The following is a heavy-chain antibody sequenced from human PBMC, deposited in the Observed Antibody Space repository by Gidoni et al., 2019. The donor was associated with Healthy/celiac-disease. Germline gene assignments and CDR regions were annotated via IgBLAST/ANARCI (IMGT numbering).Heavy chain of an antibody. CDR2: INHSGST. CDR1: GGSFSGYY. Sequence: QVQLQQWGAGLLKPSETLSLTCAVYGGSFSGYYWSWIRQPPGKGLEWIGEINHSGSTNYNPSLKSRVTISVDTSKNQFSLKLSSVTAADTAVYYCARIYDSSGYPLDYYYYGMDVWGQGTTVTVSS. CDR3: ARIYDSSGYPLDYYYYGMDV. J-gene: IGHJ6*02. V-gene: IGHV4-34*01. D-gene: IGHD3-22*01.